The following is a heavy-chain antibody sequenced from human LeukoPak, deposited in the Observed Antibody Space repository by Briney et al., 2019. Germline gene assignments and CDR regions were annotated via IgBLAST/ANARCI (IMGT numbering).Heavy chain of an antibody. CDR2: ISSSSSTM. CDR1: GFTFSSYS. J-gene: IGHJ3*02. V-gene: IGHV3-48*01. Sequence: GGSLRLSCAASGFTFSSYSMNWVRQAPGKGLEWVSYISSSSSTMYYADSVKGRFSISRDNAKKSLYLQMNSLRAEDTAVYYCARDHHRRLYDSQARDTFDIWGQGTMVTVSS. D-gene: IGHD3-22*01. CDR3: ARDHHRRLYDSQARDTFDI.